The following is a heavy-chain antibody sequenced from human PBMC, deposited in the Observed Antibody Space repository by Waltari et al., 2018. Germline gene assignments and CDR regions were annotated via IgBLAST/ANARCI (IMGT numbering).Heavy chain of an antibody. CDR1: GYSFTSYW. CDR3: ARAVVPAIIIPNQFDP. D-gene: IGHD2-2*01. V-gene: IGHV5-51*01. J-gene: IGHJ5*02. CDR2: IFPDDSDT. Sequence: EVQLVQSGAEVKKPGESLKISCKGSGYSFTSYWIAWVRQMPGKGLEWMGIIFPDDSDTPYTPSFQHKVTISADKSIRTAYLQWSSLMASYTAIYYCARAVVPAIIIPNQFDPWGQGTLVTVSS.